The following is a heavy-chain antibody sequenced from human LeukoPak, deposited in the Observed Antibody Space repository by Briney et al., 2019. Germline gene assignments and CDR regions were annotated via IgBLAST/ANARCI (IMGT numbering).Heavy chain of an antibody. V-gene: IGHV4-39*01. CDR2: IYYSGNT. J-gene: IGHJ4*02. D-gene: IGHD3-16*01. CDR1: GGSISSSGYY. CDR3: AISEGGLVPVTGRY. Sequence: SETLSLTCTVSGGSISSSGYYWGWIRQPPGKGLEWIGSIYYSGNTYYNPSLKGRVTISIDTSSNQFSKDQFSLKLSSVTAADTAVYYCAISEGGLVPVTGRYWGQGTLVTVSS.